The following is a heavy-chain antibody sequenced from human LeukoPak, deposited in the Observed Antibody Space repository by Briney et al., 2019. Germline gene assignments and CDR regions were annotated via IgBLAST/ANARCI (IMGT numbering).Heavy chain of an antibody. Sequence: ASVKVSCKASGYTFTSYGVSWVRQAPGQGLEWMGWISAYNGNTKYAQKLQGRVTMTTDTSTSTAYMELRSLRSDDTAVYYCARDPGYCSSTSCLTFDYWGQGTLVTVSS. CDR3: ARDPGYCSSTSCLTFDY. J-gene: IGHJ4*02. V-gene: IGHV1-18*01. D-gene: IGHD2-2*01. CDR2: ISAYNGNT. CDR1: GYTFTSYG.